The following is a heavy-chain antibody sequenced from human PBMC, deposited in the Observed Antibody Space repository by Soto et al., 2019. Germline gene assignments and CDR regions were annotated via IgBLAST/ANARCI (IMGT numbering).Heavy chain of an antibody. CDR3: ARDLPRAGAVAGLNYYYYGMDV. V-gene: IGHV1-18*04. J-gene: IGHJ6*02. CDR1: GYTFTSYG. CDR2: ISAYNGNT. Sequence: ASVKVSCKASGYTFTSYGISWVRQAPGQGLGWMGWISAYNGNTNYAQKLQGRVTMTTDTSTITAYMELRSLRSDDTAVYYCARDLPRAGAVAGLNYYYYGMDVWGQGTTVTVSS. D-gene: IGHD6-13*01.